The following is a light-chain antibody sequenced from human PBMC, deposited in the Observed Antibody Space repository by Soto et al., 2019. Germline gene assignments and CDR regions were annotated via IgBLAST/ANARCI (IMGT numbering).Light chain of an antibody. CDR1: SSDVGGYNY. J-gene: IGLJ1*01. V-gene: IGLV2-8*01. Sequence: QSALTQPPSASGSPGQSVTISCTGTSSDVGGYNYVSWYQQHPGKAPKLMIYEVSKRPSGVPDRFSGSKSGNTASLTVSGLQAEDEADYYCSSYAGSNKRVFGTGTKRTVL. CDR3: SSYAGSNKRV. CDR2: EVS.